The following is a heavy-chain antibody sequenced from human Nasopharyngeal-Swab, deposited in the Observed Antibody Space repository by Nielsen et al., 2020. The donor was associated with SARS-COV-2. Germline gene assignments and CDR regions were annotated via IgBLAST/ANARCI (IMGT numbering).Heavy chain of an antibody. Sequence: SETLSLTYTVSGGSISSGGYYWSWIRQHPGKGLEWIGYIYYSGSTYYNPSLKSRVTISVDTSKNQFSLKLSSVTAADTAVYYCARQFYGDYYFDYWGQGTLVTVSS. J-gene: IGHJ4*02. CDR3: ARQFYGDYYFDY. D-gene: IGHD4-17*01. V-gene: IGHV4-31*03. CDR2: IYYSGST. CDR1: GGSISSGGYY.